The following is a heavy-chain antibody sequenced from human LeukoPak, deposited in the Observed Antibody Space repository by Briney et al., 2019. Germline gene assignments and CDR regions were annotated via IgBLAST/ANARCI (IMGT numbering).Heavy chain of an antibody. V-gene: IGHV1-46*01. CDR2: INPSGGST. Sequence: ASVKVSCKASGYTFTGYDMHWVRQAPGQGLEWMGIINPSGGSTSYAQRLQGRVAMTRDTSTTTVYMEVNSLTSEDTAVYFCARDGPTAAPFDYWGQGTLVTVSS. CDR3: ARDGPTAAPFDY. CDR1: GYTFTGYD. J-gene: IGHJ4*02. D-gene: IGHD2-2*01.